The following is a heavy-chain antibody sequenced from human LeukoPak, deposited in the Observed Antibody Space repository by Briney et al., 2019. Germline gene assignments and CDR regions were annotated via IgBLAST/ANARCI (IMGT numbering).Heavy chain of an antibody. CDR3: ARGYGYISSWLDY. Sequence: SETLSLTCTVSGGSISSGDYYWSWIRQPPGKGLEWIGEIYHSGSTNYNPSLKSRVTISVDKSKNQFSLKLSSVTAADTAVYYCARGYGYISSWLDYWGQGTLVTVSS. CDR2: IYHSGST. CDR1: GGSISSGDYY. V-gene: IGHV4-39*07. D-gene: IGHD6-13*01. J-gene: IGHJ4*02.